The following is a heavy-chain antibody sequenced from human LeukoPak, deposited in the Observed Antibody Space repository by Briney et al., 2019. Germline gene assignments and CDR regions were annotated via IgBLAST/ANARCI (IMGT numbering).Heavy chain of an antibody. J-gene: IGHJ4*02. CDR1: GFTFGSYA. CDR3: AKAAGSELTDYFDY. D-gene: IGHD1-7*01. CDR2: IS. Sequence: GGSLRLSCTASGFTFGSYAMSWVRQAPGKGLEWVSDISGRFSISRDNPKNTLYLQMNSLRAEDTAVYYCAKAAGSELTDYFDYWGQGTLVTVSS. V-gene: IGHV3-23*01.